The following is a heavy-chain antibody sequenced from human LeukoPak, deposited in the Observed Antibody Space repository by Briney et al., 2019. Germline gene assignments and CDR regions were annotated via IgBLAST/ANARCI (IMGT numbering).Heavy chain of an antibody. CDR3: ARETGIAVAGPTTEYYYYGMDV. V-gene: IGHV4-59*01. D-gene: IGHD6-19*01. CDR2: IYYSGST. J-gene: IGHJ6*02. CDR1: GGSISSYY. Sequence: PSETLSLTCTVSGGSISSYYWSWIRQPPGKGLEWIGYIYYSGSTNYNPSLKSRVTISVDTSKNQFSLKLSSVTAADTAVYYCARETGIAVAGPTTEYYYYGMDVWGQGTTVTVSS.